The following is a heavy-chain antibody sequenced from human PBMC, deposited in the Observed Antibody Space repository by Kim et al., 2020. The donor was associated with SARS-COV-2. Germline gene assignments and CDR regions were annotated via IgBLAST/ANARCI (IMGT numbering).Heavy chain of an antibody. J-gene: IGHJ6*02. CDR3: AKAVAATSYYGMDV. V-gene: IGHV3-23*01. Sequence: ADSVKGRFTISRDNSKNTLYLQMNSLRAEDTAVYYCAKAVAATSYYGMDVWGQGTTVTVSS. D-gene: IGHD2-15*01.